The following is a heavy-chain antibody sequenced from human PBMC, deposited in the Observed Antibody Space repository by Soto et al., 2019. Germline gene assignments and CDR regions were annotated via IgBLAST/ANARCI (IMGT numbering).Heavy chain of an antibody. Sequence: GASVKVSCKASGGTFSSYTISWVRQAPGQGLEWMGRIIPILGIANYAQKFQGRVTITADKSTSTAYMELSSLRSEDTAVYYCARASDYDFWSGYSTSEFYMDVWGKGTTVTVSS. CDR3: ARASDYDFWSGYSTSEFYMDV. J-gene: IGHJ6*03. D-gene: IGHD3-3*01. CDR2: IIPILGIA. CDR1: GGTFSSYT. V-gene: IGHV1-69*02.